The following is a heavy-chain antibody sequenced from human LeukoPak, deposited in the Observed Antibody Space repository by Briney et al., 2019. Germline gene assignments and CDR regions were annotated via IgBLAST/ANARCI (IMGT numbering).Heavy chain of an antibody. J-gene: IGHJ4*02. V-gene: IGHV3-23*01. CDR1: GFTFSSYA. Sequence: GGSLRLSCAASGFTFSSYAMSWVRQAPGKGLEWVSTISDSGGSTDYAESVKGRFTISRDNSKNTLYLQMNSLRAEDTAVYYCAKEQQLWLLGYFDYWGQGALVTVSS. CDR3: AKEQQLWLLGYFDY. CDR2: ISDSGGST. D-gene: IGHD5-18*01.